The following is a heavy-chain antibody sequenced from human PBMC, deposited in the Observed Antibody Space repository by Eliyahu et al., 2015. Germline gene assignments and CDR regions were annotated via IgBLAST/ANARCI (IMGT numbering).Heavy chain of an antibody. CDR3: ARGPDSGYYYYFY. D-gene: IGHD3-3*01. V-gene: IGHV1-69*01. CDR1: GGTFSNYA. CDR2: IIPIFGTA. J-gene: IGHJ4*02. Sequence: QVQLVQSGAEVKKPGSSVKVXCKASGGTFSNYAISWVRQAPGQGLEWVGGIIPIFGTANYAQKFQGRVTITADESTSTAYMEVSTLRSEDSAVYYCARGPDSGYYYYFYWGQGTLVTVSS.